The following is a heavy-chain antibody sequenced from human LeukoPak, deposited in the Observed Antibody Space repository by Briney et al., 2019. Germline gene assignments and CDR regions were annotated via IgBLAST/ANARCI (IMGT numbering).Heavy chain of an antibody. D-gene: IGHD2-2*01. CDR1: GFTFGDYA. CDR3: TRAACSSTSCGSSYYYYYMDV. V-gene: IGHV3-49*04. CDR2: IRSKAYGGTT. Sequence: GGSLRLSCTASGFTFGDYAMSWVRQAPGKGVEWVGFIRSKAYGGTTEYAASVKGRFTISRDDSKSIAYLQMNSLKTEDTAVYYCTRAACSSTSCGSSYYYYYMDVWGKGTTVTVSS. J-gene: IGHJ6*03.